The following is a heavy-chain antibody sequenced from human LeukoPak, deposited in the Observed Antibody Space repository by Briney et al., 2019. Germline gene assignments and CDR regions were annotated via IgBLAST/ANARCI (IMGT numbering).Heavy chain of an antibody. Sequence: ASVKVSCTVSGYTLSELSMHWVRQAPGKGLEWMGGFDPEDGETIYAQKFQGRVTMTEGTSTDTAYMELSSLRSEDTAVYYCATVQGVGASRDWFDPWGQGTLVTVSS. CDR1: GYTLSELS. CDR3: ATVQGVGASRDWFDP. J-gene: IGHJ5*02. V-gene: IGHV1-24*01. D-gene: IGHD1-26*01. CDR2: FDPEDGET.